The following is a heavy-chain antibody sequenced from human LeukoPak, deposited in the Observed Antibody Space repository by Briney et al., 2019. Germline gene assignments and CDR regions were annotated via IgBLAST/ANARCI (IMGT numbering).Heavy chain of an antibody. CDR2: IRSKANSYAT. V-gene: IGHV3-73*01. CDR1: GFTFSSYW. D-gene: IGHD3-9*01. J-gene: IGHJ3*02. CDR3: TRHSTYYDILTGYYDPRAFDI. Sequence: PGGSLRLSCAAPGFTFSSYWMHWVRQASGKGLEWVGRIRSKANSYATAYAASVKGRFTISRDDSKNTAYLQMNSLKTEDTAVYYCTRHSTYYDILTGYYDPRAFDIWGQGTMVTVSS.